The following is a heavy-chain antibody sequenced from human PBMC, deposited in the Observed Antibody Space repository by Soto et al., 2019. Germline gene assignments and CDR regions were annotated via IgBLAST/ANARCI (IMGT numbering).Heavy chain of an antibody. V-gene: IGHV4-61*01. J-gene: IGHJ4*02. Sequence: SETLSLTCTVSGGSVSSGSYYWSWIRQPPGKGLEWIGYIYYSGSTNYNPSLKSRVTISVDTSKNQFSLKLSSVTAADTAVYYCARDLRGLGYWGQGTLVTVSS. CDR1: GGSVSSGSYY. D-gene: IGHD6-19*01. CDR3: ARDLRGLGY. CDR2: IYYSGST.